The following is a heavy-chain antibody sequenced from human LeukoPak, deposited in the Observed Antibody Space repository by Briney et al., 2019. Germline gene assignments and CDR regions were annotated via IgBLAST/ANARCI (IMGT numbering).Heavy chain of an antibody. V-gene: IGHV3-66*04. CDR2: IYSGGST. CDR1: EFSVGSNY. J-gene: IGHJ4*02. Sequence: GGSLRLSCAASEFSVGSNYMTWVRQAPGKGLEWVSLIYSGGSTYYADSVKGRFTISRDNSKNTAYPQMNSLKTGDTAVYYCTRHRYGDSGGDFDYWGQGTLVTVSS. CDR3: TRHRYGDSGGDFDY. D-gene: IGHD2-21*02.